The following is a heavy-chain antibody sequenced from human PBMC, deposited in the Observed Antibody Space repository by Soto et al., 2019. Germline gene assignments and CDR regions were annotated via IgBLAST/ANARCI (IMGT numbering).Heavy chain of an antibody. J-gene: IGHJ6*02. CDR3: ASWRSGSYYGRGAYGMDV. CDR2: INAGNGNT. Sequence: ASVKVSCKASGYTFTSYAMHWVRQAPGQRLEWMGWINAGNGNTKYSQKFQGRVTITRVTSASTAYMELSSLRSEDTAVYYCASWRSGSYYGRGAYGMDVWGQGTTVTVSS. V-gene: IGHV1-3*01. D-gene: IGHD1-26*01. CDR1: GYTFTSYA.